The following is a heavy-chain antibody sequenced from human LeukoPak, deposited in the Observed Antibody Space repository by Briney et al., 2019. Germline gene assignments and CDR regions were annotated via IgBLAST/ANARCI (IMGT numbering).Heavy chain of an antibody. V-gene: IGHV1-2*02. CDR1: GYTFTDYY. CDR3: ARDGVIAVAGTSYYYYYMDV. J-gene: IGHJ6*03. Sequence: ASVKVSCKASGYTFTDYYMHWVRQAPGQGLEWMGWINPNSGGTNYAQKFQGRVTMTRDTSISTAYMELSRLRSDDTAVYYCARDGVIAVAGTSYYYYYMDVWGKGTTVTVSS. CDR2: INPNSGGT. D-gene: IGHD6-19*01.